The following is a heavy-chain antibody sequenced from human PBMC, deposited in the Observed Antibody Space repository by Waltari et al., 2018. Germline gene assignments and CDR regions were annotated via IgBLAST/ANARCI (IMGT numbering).Heavy chain of an antibody. Sequence: EVQLVESGGGLVKPGGSLRLSCAASGFTFSSYSINWVRQDPGKGLEWVSSISSSSSYIYYADSVKGRFTISRDNAKNSLYLQMNSLRAEDTAVYYCARVGSTGYSSGWYMGYYYYYGMDVWGQGTTVTVSS. CDR3: ARVGSTGYSSGWYMGYYYYYGMDV. D-gene: IGHD6-19*01. V-gene: IGHV3-21*01. CDR1: GFTFSSYS. CDR2: ISSSSSYI. J-gene: IGHJ6*02.